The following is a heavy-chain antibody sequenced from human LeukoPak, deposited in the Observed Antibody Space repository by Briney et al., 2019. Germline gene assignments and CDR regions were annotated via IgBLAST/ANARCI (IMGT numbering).Heavy chain of an antibody. V-gene: IGHV3-30*18. D-gene: IGHD1-26*01. J-gene: IGHJ1*01. CDR3: AKAIYSGSYYGLYFQH. CDR1: GFTFSTYG. CDR2: ISYDGSNK. Sequence: GGSLRLSCAASGFTFSTYGTHWVRQAPGKGLEWVAVISYDGSNKYYADSVKGRFTISRDNSKNTLYLQMNSLRAEDTAVYYCAKAIYSGSYYGLYFQHWGQGTLVTVSS.